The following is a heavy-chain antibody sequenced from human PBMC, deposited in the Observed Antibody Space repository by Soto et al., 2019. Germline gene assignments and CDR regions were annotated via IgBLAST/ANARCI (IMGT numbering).Heavy chain of an antibody. CDR1: GYSFTSYW. Sequence: PGESLKISCKGSGYSFTSYWIGWVRQMPGKGLELMGIIYPGDSDTRYRPSFQGQVTISADKSITTAYLQWSGLKASDTAMYYCASGVNPRHYYYGMDFSGQATTVTVSS. CDR3: ASGVNPRHYYYGMDF. J-gene: IGHJ6*02. CDR2: IYPGDSDT. D-gene: IGHD2-8*01. V-gene: IGHV5-51*01.